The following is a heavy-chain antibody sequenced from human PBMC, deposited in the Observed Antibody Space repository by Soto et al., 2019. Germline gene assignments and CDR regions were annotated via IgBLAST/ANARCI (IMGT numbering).Heavy chain of an antibody. CDR1: GFTFSSYG. V-gene: IGHV3-30*18. CDR2: ISYEGSNK. CDR3: AKDPTYYGSGSRNYFDY. D-gene: IGHD3-10*01. J-gene: IGHJ4*01. Sequence: QVQLVESGGGVVQPGRSLRLSCAASGFTFSSYGMHWVRQAPGKGLEWVAVISYEGSNKYYADSVKGRFTIPRDNSKNTLYLQMNSLRAEDTAVYYCAKDPTYYGSGSRNYFDYWGHGTLVTVSS.